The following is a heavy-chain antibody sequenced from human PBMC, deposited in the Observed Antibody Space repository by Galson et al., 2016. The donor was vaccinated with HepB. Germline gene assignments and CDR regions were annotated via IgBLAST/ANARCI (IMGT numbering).Heavy chain of an antibody. CDR3: ARRSSGWKPFDY. CDR2: IYYSGTT. J-gene: IGHJ4*02. Sequence: ETLSLTCSVSGASVSSDSYYWSWIRQPPGKGLEWLRYIYYSGTTNYNPSLKSRVTMSVDTSKNQFSLKLRSVTAADTAVYYCARRSSGWKPFDYWGQGTLVTVSS. V-gene: IGHV4-61*01. CDR1: GASVSSDSYY. D-gene: IGHD6-19*01.